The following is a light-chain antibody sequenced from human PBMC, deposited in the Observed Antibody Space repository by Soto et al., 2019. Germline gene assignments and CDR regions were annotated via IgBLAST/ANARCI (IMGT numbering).Light chain of an antibody. CDR2: GAS. V-gene: IGKV3-20*01. CDR1: QSVSSSY. Sequence: IVLTQSPGTLSLSPWERATLSCRASQSVSSSYLAWYQQKPGQAPRLLIYGASSRATGIPGRFSGSGSGTDFTLTIRRLEPEDFAVYYCQQYGSSYPWTFGQGTKVDIK. CDR3: QQYGSSYPWT. J-gene: IGKJ1*01.